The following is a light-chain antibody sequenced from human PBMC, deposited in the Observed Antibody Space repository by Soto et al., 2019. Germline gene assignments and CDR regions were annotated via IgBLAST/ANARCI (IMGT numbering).Light chain of an antibody. Sequence: QSVLTQPPSASGAPGQSVTISCSGSPSNVESETVNWYQQLPGTAPKLVVFRNNKRPSAVPDRFSASKSGTSASLAISNLQPEDEADYYCAAWDANLNGWVFGGGTQLTVL. V-gene: IGLV1-44*01. CDR1: PSNVESET. J-gene: IGLJ3*02. CDR2: RNN. CDR3: AAWDANLNGWV.